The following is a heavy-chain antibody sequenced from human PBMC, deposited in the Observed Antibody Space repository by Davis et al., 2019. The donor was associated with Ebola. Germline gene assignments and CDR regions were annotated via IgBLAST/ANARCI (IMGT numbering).Heavy chain of an antibody. V-gene: IGHV1-69*06. Sequence: AASVKVSCKASGGTFSSYAISWVRQAPGQGLEWMGGIIPIFGTANYAQKFQGRVTITADKSTSTAYMELSSLRSEDTAVYYCARAKLELRLLSGFDYWGQGTLVTVSS. CDR1: GGTFSSYA. CDR2: IIPIFGTA. J-gene: IGHJ4*02. D-gene: IGHD1-7*01. CDR3: ARAKLELRLLSGFDY.